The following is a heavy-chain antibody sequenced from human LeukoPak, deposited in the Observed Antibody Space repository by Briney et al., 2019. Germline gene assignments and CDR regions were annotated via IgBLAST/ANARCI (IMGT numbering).Heavy chain of an antibody. J-gene: IGHJ4*02. D-gene: IGHD6-13*01. CDR2: ISSSSSYI. CDR1: GFTFSSYS. CDR3: AREEQQLVLPDY. Sequence: GGSLRLSCAASGFTFSSYSMNWVRQVPGKGPGWVSSISSSSSYIYYADSVKGRFTISRDNAKNSLYLQMNSLRAEDTAVYYCAREEQQLVLPDYWGQGTLVTVSS. V-gene: IGHV3-21*01.